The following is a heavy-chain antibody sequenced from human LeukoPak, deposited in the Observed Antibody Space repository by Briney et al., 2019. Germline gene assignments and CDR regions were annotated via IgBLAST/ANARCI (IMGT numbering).Heavy chain of an antibody. Sequence: GRSLRLSCAASGFTFSSYWMSWVRQAPGKGLEWVANIKQDGSEKYYVDSVKGRFTISRDNAKNSLYLQMNSLRAEDTAVYYCARERRITIFGVVREGSYFDYWGQGTLVTVSS. J-gene: IGHJ4*02. D-gene: IGHD3-3*01. V-gene: IGHV3-7*05. CDR2: IKQDGSEK. CDR1: GFTFSSYW. CDR3: ARERRITIFGVVREGSYFDY.